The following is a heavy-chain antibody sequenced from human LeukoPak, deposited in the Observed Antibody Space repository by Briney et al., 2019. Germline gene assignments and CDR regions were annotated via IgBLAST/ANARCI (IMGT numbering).Heavy chain of an antibody. CDR1: GYTFTSYG. J-gene: IGHJ4*02. D-gene: IGHD3-22*01. CDR2: ISAYNGNT. Sequence: ASVKVSCKASGYTFTSYGISWVRQAPGQGLEWMGWISAYNGNTNYAQKLQGRVTMTTDTSTSTAYMELRSLRSDDTAVYYCARGGTYYYDSSGYSNFDYWGQGTLVTVSS. V-gene: IGHV1-18*01. CDR3: ARGGTYYYDSSGYSNFDY.